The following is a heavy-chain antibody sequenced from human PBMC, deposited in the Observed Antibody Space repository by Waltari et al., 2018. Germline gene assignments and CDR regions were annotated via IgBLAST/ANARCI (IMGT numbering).Heavy chain of an antibody. V-gene: IGHV1-46*01. D-gene: IGHD2-21*02. CDR1: GYTFTSYY. CDR3: ARGVDCGGDCFPGWFDP. CDR2: VNPSGGSA. Sequence: QVQLVQSGAEVKKPGASVKVSCKASGYTFTSYYMHWVRQAPGQGLEWMGIVNPSGGSASYAQKCQGRVTMTRDTSTSTVYMELSSLRSEDTAVYYWARGVDCGGDCFPGWFDPWGQGTLVTVSS. J-gene: IGHJ5*02.